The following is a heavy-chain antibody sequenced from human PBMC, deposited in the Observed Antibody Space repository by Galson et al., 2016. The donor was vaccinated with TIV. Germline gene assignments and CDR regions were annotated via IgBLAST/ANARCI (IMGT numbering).Heavy chain of an antibody. CDR3: ARETYGDYDNYDAFDF. CDR1: GVSISSGFSY. D-gene: IGHD4-17*01. CDR2: IHFTGRT. Sequence: TLSLTCSVSGVSISSGFSYWNWVRQSPGQGLEWIGYIHFTGRTYYNPSLQSRVSISVDTSKSQFSLNLRSVTAADTAVYFCARETYGDYDNYDAFDFWDRGTMVTVPS. V-gene: IGHV4-31*03. J-gene: IGHJ3*01.